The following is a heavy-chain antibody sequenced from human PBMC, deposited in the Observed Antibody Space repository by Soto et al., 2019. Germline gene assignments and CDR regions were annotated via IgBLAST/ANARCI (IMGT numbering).Heavy chain of an antibody. CDR2: LSGSGTST. V-gene: IGHV3-23*01. CDR3: AKATTNGGWFNPFDS. CDR1: GFSFANYA. Sequence: LRLSCAASGFSFANYAMNWVRQAPGKGLEWVSGLSGSGTSTYYADSVKGRFTISRDNSRDTLFLQMNSLTADGTAVYYCAKATTNGGWFNPFDSWGQGALVTVSS. D-gene: IGHD6-19*01. J-gene: IGHJ4*02.